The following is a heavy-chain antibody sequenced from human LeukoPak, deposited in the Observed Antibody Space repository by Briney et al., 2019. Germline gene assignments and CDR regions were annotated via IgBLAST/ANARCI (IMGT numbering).Heavy chain of an antibody. CDR2: ISWNSGSI. D-gene: IGHD1-26*01. CDR3: AKETSGSYAFDI. Sequence: WGLRLSCAASGFTFDDYAMHWVRQAPGKSLEWVSGISWNSGSIGYADSVKGRFTISRDNAKNSLYLQMNSLRAEDMALYYCAKETSGSYAFDIWGQGTMVTVSS. J-gene: IGHJ3*02. V-gene: IGHV3-9*03. CDR1: GFTFDDYA.